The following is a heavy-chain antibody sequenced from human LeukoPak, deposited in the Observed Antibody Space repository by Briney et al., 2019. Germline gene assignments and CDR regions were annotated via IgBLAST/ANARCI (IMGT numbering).Heavy chain of an antibody. CDR2: INHSGST. D-gene: IGHD6-19*01. J-gene: IGHJ4*02. Sequence: SETLSLTCAVSGGSISSSTYCWGWIRQPPGKGLEWIGEINHSGSTNYNPSLKSRVTISIDTSKNQFSLKLSSVTAAGTAVYYCARGIAVAGSALDYWGERTLVTASS. CDR1: GGSISSSTYC. V-gene: IGHV4-39*07. CDR3: ARGIAVAGSALDY.